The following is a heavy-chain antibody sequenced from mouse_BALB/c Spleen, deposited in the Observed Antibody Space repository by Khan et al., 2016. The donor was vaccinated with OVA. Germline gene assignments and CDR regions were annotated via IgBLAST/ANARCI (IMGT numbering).Heavy chain of an antibody. CDR1: GYTFTNYG. CDR3: ARFRDYYGSSSDYFDY. Sequence: QIQLVQSGPELKKPGETVKISCKASGYTFTNYGMNWMKQAPGKGLKWMGWINTYTGEPTYAGDFKGRFAFSLETSATTAYLQITNLTHEDMATYFCARFRDYYGSSSDYFDYWGQGTTLTVSS. D-gene: IGHD1-1*01. CDR2: INTYTGEP. J-gene: IGHJ2*01. V-gene: IGHV9-1*02.